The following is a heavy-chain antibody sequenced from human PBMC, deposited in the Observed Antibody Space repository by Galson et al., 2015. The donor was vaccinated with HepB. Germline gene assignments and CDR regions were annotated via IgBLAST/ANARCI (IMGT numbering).Heavy chain of an antibody. CDR2: ISYDGSNK. J-gene: IGHJ4*02. D-gene: IGHD1-26*01. CDR1: GFTFSSYA. V-gene: IGHV3-30-3*01. Sequence: SLRLSCAASGFTFSSYAMHWVRQAPGKGLEWVAVISYDGSNKYYADSVKGRFTISRDNSKNTLYLQMNSLRAEDTAVYYCARVGQAELLQGDFDYWGQGTLVTVSS. CDR3: ARVGQAELLQGDFDY.